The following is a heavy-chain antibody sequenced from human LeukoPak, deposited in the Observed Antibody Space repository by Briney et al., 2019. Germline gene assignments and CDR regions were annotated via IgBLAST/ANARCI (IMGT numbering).Heavy chain of an antibody. D-gene: IGHD3-10*01. V-gene: IGHV4-34*01. J-gene: IGHJ3*02. Sequence: PSETLSLTCAVYGGSFSGYYRSWIRQPPGKGLEWIGEINHSGSTNYNPSLKSRVTISVDTSKNQFSLKLSSVTAADTAVYYCARGHKRAYGSGSFMSAFDIWGQGTMVTVSS. CDR3: ARGHKRAYGSGSFMSAFDI. CDR2: INHSGST. CDR1: GGSFSGYY.